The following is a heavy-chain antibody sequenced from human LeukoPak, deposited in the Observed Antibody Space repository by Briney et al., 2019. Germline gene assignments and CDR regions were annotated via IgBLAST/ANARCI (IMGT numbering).Heavy chain of an antibody. CDR1: GGSISSYY. Sequence: PSQTLSLTCTVSGGSISSYYWSWIRQPAGKGLEWIGRIYTNGSTNYNPSLKSRVTMSVDTSKNQFSLKLSSVTAADTAVYYCARDRYDYVWGSYRWLAFDYWGQGTLVTVSS. CDR3: ARDRYDYVWGSYRWLAFDY. V-gene: IGHV4-4*07. D-gene: IGHD3-16*02. J-gene: IGHJ4*02. CDR2: IYTNGST.